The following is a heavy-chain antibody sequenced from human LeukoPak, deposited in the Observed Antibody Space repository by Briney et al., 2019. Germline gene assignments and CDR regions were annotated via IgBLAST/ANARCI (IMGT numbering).Heavy chain of an antibody. CDR2: IHYTGST. D-gene: IGHD3-22*01. Sequence: SETLSLTCTVSGGSISSYYWNWIRQPPGKGLEWIGYIHYTGSTNFNPSLKSRVTMSVDTSKNQFSLKPNSVTAADTAVYYCARAPLDSSGYYIKFDYWGQGTLVTVSS. CDR1: GGSISSYY. V-gene: IGHV4-59*12. CDR3: ARAPLDSSGYYIKFDY. J-gene: IGHJ4*02.